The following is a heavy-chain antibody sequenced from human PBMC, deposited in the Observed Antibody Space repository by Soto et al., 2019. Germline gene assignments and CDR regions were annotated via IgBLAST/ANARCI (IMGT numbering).Heavy chain of an antibody. CDR1: GGSVSSSSYY. CDR3: ERVYIAAAGIPFDY. D-gene: IGHD6-13*01. V-gene: IGHV4-39*07. Sequence: SETLSLTCTVSGGSVSSSSYYWGWVRQPPGKGLEWIGCIYYSGSTYYNPSLKSRVTISVDTSKNQFSLKLSSVTAADTAVYYCERVYIAAAGIPFDYWRQGTLVTVSS. J-gene: IGHJ4*02. CDR2: IYYSGST.